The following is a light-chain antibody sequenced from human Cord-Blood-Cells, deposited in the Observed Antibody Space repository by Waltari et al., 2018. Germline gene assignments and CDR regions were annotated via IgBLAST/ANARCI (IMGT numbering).Light chain of an antibody. Sequence: DLVMTQSPLSLPVTPGEPASISCRSSPSLRHSNGYNYLDWYLQKPGQSPQLLIYLGSNRASGVPDRFSGSGSGTDFTLKISRVEAEDVGVYYCMQALQTPMYTFGQGTKLEIK. CDR2: LGS. J-gene: IGKJ2*01. V-gene: IGKV2-28*01. CDR1: PSLRHSNGYNY. CDR3: MQALQTPMYT.